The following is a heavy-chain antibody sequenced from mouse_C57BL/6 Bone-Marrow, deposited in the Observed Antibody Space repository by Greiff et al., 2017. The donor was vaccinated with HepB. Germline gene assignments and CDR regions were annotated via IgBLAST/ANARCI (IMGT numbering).Heavy chain of an antibody. J-gene: IGHJ4*01. CDR2: IYPRSGNT. V-gene: IGHV1-81*01. D-gene: IGHD1-1*01. Sequence: QVQLKQSGAELARPGASVKLSCTASGYTFTSYGISWVKQRTGQGLEWIGEIYPRSGNTYYNEKFKGKATLTADKSSSTAYLELRSLTSEDSAVYFCARCRGYYGSSIYAMDYWGQGTSVTVAS. CDR1: GYTFTSYG. CDR3: ARCRGYYGSSIYAMDY.